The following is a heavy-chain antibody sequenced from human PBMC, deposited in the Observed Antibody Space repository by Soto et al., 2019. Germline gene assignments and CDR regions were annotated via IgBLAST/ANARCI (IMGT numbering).Heavy chain of an antibody. Sequence: EVQLVESGGGLVQPGGSLRLSCAASGFTFSSHWMNWVRQAPGKGLVWVSRISGDGRTTSHADSVKGRFTISRDNAKNTLYLQMNSLRVEDTAVYYCARAVPNCSSSSCYFDFWGQGILVTVSS. D-gene: IGHD2-2*01. CDR2: ISGDGRTT. CDR1: GFTFSSHW. J-gene: IGHJ4*02. V-gene: IGHV3-74*01. CDR3: ARAVPNCSSSSCYFDF.